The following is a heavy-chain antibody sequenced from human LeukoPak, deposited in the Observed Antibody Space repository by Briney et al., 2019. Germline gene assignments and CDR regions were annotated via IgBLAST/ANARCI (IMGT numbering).Heavy chain of an antibody. CDR2: ISSSSSYI. J-gene: IGHJ4*02. D-gene: IGHD3-22*01. CDR1: GFTFSSYS. V-gene: IGHV3-21*01. Sequence: GGSLRLSCAASGFTFSSYSMNWVRQAPGKGLEWVSSISSSSSYIYYADSVKGRFTISRDNSKNTLYLQMNSLRAEDTAVYYCAKDRNSGYYLFDYWGQGTLVTVSS. CDR3: AKDRNSGYYLFDY.